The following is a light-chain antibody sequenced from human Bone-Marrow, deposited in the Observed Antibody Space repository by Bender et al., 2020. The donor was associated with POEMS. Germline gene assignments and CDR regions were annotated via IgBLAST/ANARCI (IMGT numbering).Light chain of an antibody. V-gene: IGLV2-14*03. CDR2: EVD. J-gene: IGLJ1*01. CDR3: CSYTTSTTFV. CDR1: STNIGLYKY. Sequence: QSALTQPASVSGSPGQSITISCTGTSTNIGLYKYVSWYQQHPGKVPKLIIFEVDNRPSGVSSRFSGSKSGNTASLTISGLRTEDEADYYCCSYTTSTTFVFGTGTKVPVL.